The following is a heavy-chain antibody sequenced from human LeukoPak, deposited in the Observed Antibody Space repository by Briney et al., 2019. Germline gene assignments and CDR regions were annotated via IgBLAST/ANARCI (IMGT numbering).Heavy chain of an antibody. CDR2: ISYDGSNK. J-gene: IGHJ6*02. V-gene: IGHV3-30*18. CDR1: GFTFSSYG. CDR3: AKDPTIFGVVMSGMDV. Sequence: PGGSLRLSCAASGFTFSSYGMHWVRQAPGKGLEWVAVISYDGSNKYYADSVKGRFTISRDNSKNTLYLQMNSLRAEDTAVYYCAKDPTIFGVVMSGMDVWGQGTTATVSS. D-gene: IGHD3-3*01.